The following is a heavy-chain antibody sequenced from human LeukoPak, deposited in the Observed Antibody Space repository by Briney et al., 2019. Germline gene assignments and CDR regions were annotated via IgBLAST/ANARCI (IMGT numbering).Heavy chain of an antibody. CDR3: AILNNGDSDRYFDY. CDR1: GGSISSGGYY. Sequence: SETLSLTCTVSGGSISSGGYYWSWIRQHPGKGLEWIGYIYYSGSSYYNPSLKSRVTISVDTSKNQFSLKLSSVTAADTAVYYCAILNNGDSDRYFDYWGQGTLVTVSS. CDR2: IYYSGSS. D-gene: IGHD4-17*01. J-gene: IGHJ4*02. V-gene: IGHV4-31*03.